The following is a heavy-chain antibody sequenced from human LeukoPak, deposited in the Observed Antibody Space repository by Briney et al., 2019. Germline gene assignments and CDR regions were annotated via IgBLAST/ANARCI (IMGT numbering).Heavy chain of an antibody. D-gene: IGHD2-2*03. J-gene: IGHJ4*02. CDR3: AKDGYCSTTSCYPNHFDS. V-gene: IGHV3-30*18. CDR2: ISNDGNNK. CDR1: GFTFSHYG. Sequence: PGGSLRLSCAASGFTFSHYGMHWVRQAPGKGLEWVAVISNDGNNKDYADSVKGRFTISRDNSKNTLYLQMSSLRAEDTAVYYCAKDGYCSTTSCYPNHFDSWGQGTLVTVSS.